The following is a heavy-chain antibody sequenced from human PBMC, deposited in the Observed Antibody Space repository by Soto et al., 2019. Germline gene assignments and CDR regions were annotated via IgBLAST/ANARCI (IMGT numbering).Heavy chain of an antibody. CDR2: IYYSGST. CDR3: ARVQDILAQGAP. D-gene: IGHD5-12*01. Sequence: SEALSLTFTVSGGPISRHYWSWFRPPPGKGLEWIGYIYYSGSTNYNPSLKSRVTISVDTSKNQFSLKLSSVTAADTAVYYCARVQDILAQGAPWGQGTLVTVS. J-gene: IGHJ5*02. CDR1: GGPISRHY. V-gene: IGHV4-59*11.